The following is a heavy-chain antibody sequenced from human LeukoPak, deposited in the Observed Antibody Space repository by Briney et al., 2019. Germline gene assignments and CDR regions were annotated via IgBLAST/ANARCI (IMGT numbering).Heavy chain of an antibody. CDR1: GFTFSSYA. CDR3: ARDYTYIVVVPAAIGY. D-gene: IGHD2-2*02. CDR2: ISYDGSNK. Sequence: GGSLRLSCVASGFTFSSYAMHWVRQAPGKGLEWVAVISYDGSNKYYADSVKGRFTISRDNSKNTLYLQMNSLRAEDTAVYYCARDYTYIVVVPAAIGYWGQGTLVTVSS. V-gene: IGHV3-30-3*01. J-gene: IGHJ4*02.